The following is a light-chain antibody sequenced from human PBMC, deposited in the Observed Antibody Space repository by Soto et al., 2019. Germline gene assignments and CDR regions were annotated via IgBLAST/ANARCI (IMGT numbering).Light chain of an antibody. Sequence: DIQMTQSPSTLSASVGDRVTITCRARQSISSWLAWYQQKPGKAPKLLIYDASSLESGVPSRFSGSGSGTEFTLTISSLQPDDFATYYCQQYNSYSREYTFGQGTKLEIK. J-gene: IGKJ2*01. V-gene: IGKV1-5*01. CDR3: QQYNSYSREYT. CDR2: DAS. CDR1: QSISSW.